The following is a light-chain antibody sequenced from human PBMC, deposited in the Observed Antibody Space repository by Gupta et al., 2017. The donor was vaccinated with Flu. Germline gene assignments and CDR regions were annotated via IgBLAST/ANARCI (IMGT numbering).Light chain of an antibody. J-gene: IGKJ1*01. Sequence: DIQMTQSPSSLPASVGDRVTITCRASQNIDTYVNWYQQKSGKAPDLMIYGTSKLQGGVPSSFSGSGFGTDFTLTISTLQAEDFAVYYCQQSYNYPRTFGQGTRVEVK. CDR3: QQSYNYPRT. CDR2: GTS. V-gene: IGKV1-39*01. CDR1: QNIDTY.